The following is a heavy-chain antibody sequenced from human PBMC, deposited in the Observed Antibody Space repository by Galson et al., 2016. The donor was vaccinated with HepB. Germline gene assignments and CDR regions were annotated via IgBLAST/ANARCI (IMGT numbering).Heavy chain of an antibody. J-gene: IGHJ6*02. CDR3: AREGYGDFDQIPNYYYYGLDV. V-gene: IGHV3-21*01. D-gene: IGHD4-17*01. CDR1: GFSFRSHA. CDR2: ISSGSSYT. Sequence: SLRLSCAVSGFSFRSHAMNWARQAPGKGLEWVSSISSGSSYTYYADSVKGRFTISRDNARNSLYLQMNSLRGEDTAVYYCAREGYGDFDQIPNYYYYGLDVWGQGTTVTVSS.